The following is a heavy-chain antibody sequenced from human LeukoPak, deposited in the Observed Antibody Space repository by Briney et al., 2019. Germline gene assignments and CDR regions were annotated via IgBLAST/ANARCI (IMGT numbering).Heavy chain of an antibody. CDR2: IYYRGST. Sequence: SETLSLTCTVSGGSISSSSYYWGWIRQPPGKGLEWIGSIYYRGSTYSNPSLKSRVTISVDTSKNQFSLKLSSVTAADTAVYYCARDYHYYYDSSGYLGYWGQGTLVTVSS. CDR3: ARDYHYYYDSSGYLGY. D-gene: IGHD3-22*01. V-gene: IGHV4-39*07. J-gene: IGHJ4*02. CDR1: GGSISSSSYY.